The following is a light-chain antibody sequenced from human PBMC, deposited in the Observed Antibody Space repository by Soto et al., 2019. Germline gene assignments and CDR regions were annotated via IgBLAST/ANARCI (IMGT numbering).Light chain of an antibody. V-gene: IGKV4-1*01. Sequence: DIVMTQSPDSLALSLGERATINCMSSQSVLYSSNSKNYLAWYQQTKGQTPKMLIYWASTRESGVPDRFSGSGSGTDFTLTLSRLQAEDVEVYYCQQYHSDPITFGQGTRLEIK. CDR1: QSVLYSSNSKNY. J-gene: IGKJ5*01. CDR3: QQYHSDPIT. CDR2: WAS.